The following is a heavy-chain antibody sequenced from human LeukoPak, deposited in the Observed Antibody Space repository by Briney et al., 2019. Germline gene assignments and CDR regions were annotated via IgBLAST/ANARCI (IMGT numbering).Heavy chain of an antibody. V-gene: IGHV3-20*04. Sequence: AGGSLRLSCAASGFTFDDYGMSWVRQVPGKGLEWVSGINWNGGSTGYADSVKGRFTISRDNSKNTLYLQMNSLRAEDTAVYYCARDLGSGWSFVYWGQGTLVTVSS. D-gene: IGHD6-19*01. J-gene: IGHJ4*02. CDR3: ARDLGSGWSFVY. CDR2: INWNGGST. CDR1: GFTFDDYG.